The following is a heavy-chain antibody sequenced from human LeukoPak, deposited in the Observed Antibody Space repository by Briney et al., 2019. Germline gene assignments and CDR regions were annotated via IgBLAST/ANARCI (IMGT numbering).Heavy chain of an antibody. D-gene: IGHD5-18*01. J-gene: IGHJ6*03. Sequence: QPGGSLRLSCAASGFTFSSYAMHWVRQAPGKGLEWVAIIWSDGNNKYYADSVEGRFTISRDNSKNTLYLQMNSLRAEDTAVYYCAREIFPYSYGPYYYMDVWGKGTTVTVSS. V-gene: IGHV3-30*02. CDR1: GFTFSSYA. CDR3: AREIFPYSYGPYYYMDV. CDR2: IWSDGNNK.